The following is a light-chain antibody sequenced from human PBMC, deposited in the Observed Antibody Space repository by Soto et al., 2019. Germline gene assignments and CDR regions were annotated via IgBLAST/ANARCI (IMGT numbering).Light chain of an antibody. Sequence: EIVLTQSPGTLSLSPGERATLSCRASQSVSSSYLACYQQTPGQAPRLLVYDTSSRATGVPDRFSGSGSGTDFTLKISRLEPEDSAVYDCQQYDSSPWTFGQGTKVEIK. CDR1: QSVSSSY. CDR2: DTS. CDR3: QQYDSSPWT. J-gene: IGKJ1*01. V-gene: IGKV3-20*01.